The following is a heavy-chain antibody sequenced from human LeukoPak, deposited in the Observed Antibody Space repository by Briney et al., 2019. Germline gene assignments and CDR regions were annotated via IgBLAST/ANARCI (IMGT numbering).Heavy chain of an antibody. V-gene: IGHV4-59*08. CDR3: ARRSGTYFDP. D-gene: IGHD1-26*01. J-gene: IGHJ5*02. CDR2: VSHTGST. CDR1: GGSISNYY. Sequence: SETLSLTCTVSGGSISNYYWNWFRQPPRKGLEWIGYVSHTGSTNYNPSLNTRVTMSVGASENQFSLKLSSVTAADTAVYYCARRSGTYFDPWGRGTLVTVSS.